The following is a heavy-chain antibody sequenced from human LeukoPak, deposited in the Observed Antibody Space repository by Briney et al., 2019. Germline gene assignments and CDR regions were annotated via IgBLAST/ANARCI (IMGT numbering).Heavy chain of an antibody. CDR3: ARPYYYDSSGYYPPYYFGY. V-gene: IGHV1-46*03. CDR1: GYTFTSYY. J-gene: IGHJ4*02. CDR2: INPSGGST. D-gene: IGHD3-22*01. Sequence: GASVKVSCKASGYTFTSYYMHWVRQAPGQGLEWMGIINPSGGSTSYAQKFQGRVTMTRDTSTSTVYMELSSLRSEDTAVYYCARPYYYDSSGYYPPYYFGYCGQGTLVTVSS.